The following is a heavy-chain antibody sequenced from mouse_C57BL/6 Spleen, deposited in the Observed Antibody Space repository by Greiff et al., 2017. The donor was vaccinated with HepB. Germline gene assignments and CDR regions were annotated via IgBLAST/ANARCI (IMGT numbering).Heavy chain of an antibody. V-gene: IGHV1-80*01. Sequence: VKLMESGAELVKPGASVKISCKASGYAFSSYWMNWVKQRPGKGLEWIGQIYPGDGDTNYNGKFKGKATLTADKSSSTAYMQLSSLTSEDSAVYFCARSEDDYAFDYWGQGTTLTVSS. CDR1: GYAFSSYW. CDR3: ARSEDDYAFDY. J-gene: IGHJ2*01. CDR2: IYPGDGDT. D-gene: IGHD2-4*01.